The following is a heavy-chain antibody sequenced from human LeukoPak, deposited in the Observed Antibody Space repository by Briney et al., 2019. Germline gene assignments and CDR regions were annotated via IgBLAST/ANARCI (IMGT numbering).Heavy chain of an antibody. Sequence: GGSLRLSCTASGFTFSDYYMNWIRQAPGKGLEWISYISDSASNIYYVDSVKGRFTISRDNAKNSLYLQMNSLRAEDTAVYYCVRDNPRCCGVVPANIDDYWGQGTLVTVSS. J-gene: IGHJ4*02. CDR2: ISDSASNI. V-gene: IGHV3-11*04. CDR1: GFTFSDYY. D-gene: IGHD2-15*01. CDR3: VRDNPRCCGVVPANIDDY.